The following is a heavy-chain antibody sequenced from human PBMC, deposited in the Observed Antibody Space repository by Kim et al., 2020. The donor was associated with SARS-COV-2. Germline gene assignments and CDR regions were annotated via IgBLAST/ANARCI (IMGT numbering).Heavy chain of an antibody. Sequence: SETLSLTCNVSGAAVGLISYYWGWIRQTPGKGLEWIGNIYYNGKTYSNPSLKSRVSMSIDTSKNQFSLNLRSLIVADTAVYYCARRGFLEWLTFDIWGQGILVTVSS. CDR3: ARRGFLEWLTFDI. J-gene: IGHJ4*02. D-gene: IGHD3-3*01. V-gene: IGHV4-39*01. CDR1: GAAVGLISYY. CDR2: IYYNGKT.